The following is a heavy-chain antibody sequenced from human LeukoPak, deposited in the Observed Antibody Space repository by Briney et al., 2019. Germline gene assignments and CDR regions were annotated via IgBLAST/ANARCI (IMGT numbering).Heavy chain of an antibody. CDR2: IKPNSGGT. Sequence: ASVKVSCKASGYTLTGYYMHCVRQAPGEGPEWVGWIKPNSGGTNYAQKFQGRVTMTRDTSISTAYMELSRVTSDDTAVYYCAREVTLVVEPTTNAFDIWGQGTMVTVSS. CDR3: AREVTLVVEPTTNAFDI. V-gene: IGHV1-2*02. CDR1: GYTLTGYY. J-gene: IGHJ3*02. D-gene: IGHD2-15*01.